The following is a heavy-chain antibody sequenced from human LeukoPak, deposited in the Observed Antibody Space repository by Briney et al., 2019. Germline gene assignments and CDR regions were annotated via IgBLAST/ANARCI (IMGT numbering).Heavy chain of an antibody. Sequence: GGSLRLSCAASGFTFSSYSMNWVRQAPGKGLEWVSSISSSSSYIYYADSVKGRFTISRDNAKNSLYLQMNSLRAEDTAVYYCARGSYGDYRFDPWGQGTLVAVSS. V-gene: IGHV3-21*01. CDR2: ISSSSSYI. J-gene: IGHJ5*02. CDR3: ARGSYGDYRFDP. D-gene: IGHD4-17*01. CDR1: GFTFSSYS.